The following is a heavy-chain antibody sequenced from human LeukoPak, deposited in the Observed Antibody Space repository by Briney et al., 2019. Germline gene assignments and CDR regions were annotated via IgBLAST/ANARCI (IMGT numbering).Heavy chain of an antibody. D-gene: IGHD3-22*01. Sequence: GASVKVSCKASKDAFNNYTINWVRLAPGQGLEWMGGIIPVLGRAVYAQNFQGRVTVIADEFTSTAYMELNSLKSEDTGVYYCARGASNYYYESSGFLTRMDVWGKGTTVTVSS. CDR2: IIPVLGRA. V-gene: IGHV1-69*16. CDR3: ARGASNYYYESSGFLTRMDV. CDR1: KDAFNNYT. J-gene: IGHJ6*03.